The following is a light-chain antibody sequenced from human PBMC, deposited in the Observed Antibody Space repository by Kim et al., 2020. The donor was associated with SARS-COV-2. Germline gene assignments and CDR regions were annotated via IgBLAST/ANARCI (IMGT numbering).Light chain of an antibody. Sequence: DIQMTQSPSSLSAFVGDRVTITCRASQSIDTYLNWYQQKPGKAPKPLIYVASSLQSGVPSRFSGSRSGTDFTLTISSLQPEDFATYYCQQSYISPFTFGQGTKLEI. CDR1: QSIDTY. CDR3: QQSYISPFT. J-gene: IGKJ2*01. CDR2: VAS. V-gene: IGKV1-39*01.